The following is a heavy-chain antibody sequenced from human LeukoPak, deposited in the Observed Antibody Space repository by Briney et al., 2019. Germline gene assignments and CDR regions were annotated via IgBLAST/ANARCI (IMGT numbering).Heavy chain of an antibody. CDR2: IKQDESEK. CDR1: GLPFSDCW. J-gene: IGHJ4*02. D-gene: IGHD3-22*01. V-gene: IGHV3-7*01. Sequence: GGSLGLSCVASGLPFSDCWMSWVRQAPGKGLEWVANIKQDESEKYYVDSVKGRFTISRDNAKTSLYLQMNSLRVEDTAVYYCARDLTYYYDSSGYDYWGQGTLVTVSS. CDR3: ARDLTYYYDSSGYDY.